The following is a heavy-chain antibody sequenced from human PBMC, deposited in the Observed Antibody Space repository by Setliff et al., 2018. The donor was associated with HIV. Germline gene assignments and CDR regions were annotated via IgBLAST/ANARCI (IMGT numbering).Heavy chain of an antibody. V-gene: IGHV1-8*01. D-gene: IGHD1-26*01. J-gene: IGHJ4*02. CDR1: GYTFTNYD. Sequence: ASVKVSCKASGYTFTNYDINWVRQVPGQGLEWMGRMNPDSGLTDYAPKLQGRVIMTRNTSITTAYMQVTRLRSDDTAVYYWARGSFGGSYSSFWGQGTLVTVSS. CDR2: MNPDSGLT. CDR3: ARGSFGGSYSSF.